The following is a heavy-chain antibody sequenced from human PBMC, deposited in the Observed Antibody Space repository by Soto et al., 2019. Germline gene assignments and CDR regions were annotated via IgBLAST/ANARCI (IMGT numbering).Heavy chain of an antibody. CDR2: ISSSSSYT. CDR1: GFTFSDYY. J-gene: IGHJ6*02. V-gene: IGHV3-11*06. D-gene: IGHD6-19*01. Sequence: PWGSLRLSCAASGFTFSDYYMSWIRQAPGKGLEWVSYISSSSSYTNYADSVKGRFTISRDNAKNPLYQQTNSLRAEGTAVYYCARCFCWEWLGGVDVWGQGKTVSVAS. CDR3: ARCFCWEWLGGVDV.